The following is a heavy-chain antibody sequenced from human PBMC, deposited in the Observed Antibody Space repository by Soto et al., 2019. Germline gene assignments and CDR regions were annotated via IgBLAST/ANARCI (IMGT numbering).Heavy chain of an antibody. CDR2: TIPLSGTA. D-gene: IGHD6-19*01. V-gene: IGHV1-69*13. J-gene: IGHJ2*01. Sequence: SVKVFCKASGGTFSSYAISWVRRSPGQVLEWMGGTIPLSGTANYAQKFQGRVTITADEPTSTAYMERSSLRSEDTAVYYCARAQVLPGIAVAGTGGESNCGRG. CDR1: GGTFSSYA. CDR3: ARAQVLPGIAVAGTGGESN.